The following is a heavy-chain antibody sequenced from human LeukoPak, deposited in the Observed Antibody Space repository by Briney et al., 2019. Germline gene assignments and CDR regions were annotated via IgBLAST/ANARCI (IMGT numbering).Heavy chain of an antibody. J-gene: IGHJ6*02. V-gene: IGHV3-23*01. CDR1: GFTFSTHA. Sequence: GGSLRLSCAASGFTFSTHAMTWVRQAPGKGLEWVSSIDSSGDYTFYADSVKGRFTISRDNSKDTLYLQLSGLRAEDTAVYYCARERVATRMDVWGQGTTVTVSS. CDR3: ARERVATRMDV. D-gene: IGHD5-12*01. CDR2: IDSSGDYT.